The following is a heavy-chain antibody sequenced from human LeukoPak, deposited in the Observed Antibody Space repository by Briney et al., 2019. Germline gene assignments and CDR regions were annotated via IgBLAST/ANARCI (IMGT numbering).Heavy chain of an antibody. CDR3: ARYRVADPYYFDY. V-gene: IGHV5-51*01. Sequence: GEPLKISCKGSGYSFTSYWICWVRQLPGKGLEWLGIIYPGDSDTRYSPSFQGQVTISADKSISTAYLQWSSLKASDTAMYYCARYRVADPYYFDYWGQGTLVTVSS. J-gene: IGHJ4*02. CDR2: IYPGDSDT. D-gene: IGHD2-15*01. CDR1: GYSFTSYW.